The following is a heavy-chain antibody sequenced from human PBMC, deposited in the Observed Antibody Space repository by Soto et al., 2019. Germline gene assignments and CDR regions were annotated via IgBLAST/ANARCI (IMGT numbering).Heavy chain of an antibody. CDR2: IYFGGST. CDR1: GGSISSGDYS. CDR3: ARVRREFDTRRPVDY. V-gene: IGHV4-30-2*01. Sequence: SETLSLTCAVSGGSISSGDYSWNWIRQPPGKGLEWIGYIYFGGSTYYNPSLQSRVTMSVDRSRNQFSLKLNSVTAADTAVYYCARVRREFDTRRPVDYLGQGTLVTGSS. J-gene: IGHJ4*02. D-gene: IGHD3-10*01.